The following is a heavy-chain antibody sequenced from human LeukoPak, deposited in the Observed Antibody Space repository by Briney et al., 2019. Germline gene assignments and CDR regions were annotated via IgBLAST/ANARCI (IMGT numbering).Heavy chain of an antibody. V-gene: IGHV1-18*01. CDR2: ISGYNGNT. CDR3: ARGKYYYDSSGYIRFDP. D-gene: IGHD3-22*01. Sequence: ASVKVSCKASGYTFTTYNINWVRQAPGQGLEWMGWISGYNGNTNYAQKLQGRVTMTTDTSTSTAYMELRSLKSDDTAVYYCARGKYYYDSSGYIRFDPWGQGTLVTVSS. CDR1: GYTFTTYN. J-gene: IGHJ5*02.